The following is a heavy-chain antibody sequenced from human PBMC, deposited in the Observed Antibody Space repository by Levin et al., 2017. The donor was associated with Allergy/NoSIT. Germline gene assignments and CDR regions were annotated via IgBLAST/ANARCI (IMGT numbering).Heavy chain of an antibody. D-gene: IGHD3-10*01. Sequence: ASETLSLTCAVSGASTSNDDWWNWVRQSPGKGLEWIGEIYHGGNVNYNPSLKSRVLISLDKSKNQFSLILTSVTASDTAVYYCARDHETSGSWYFDLWGRGTLVTVSS. V-gene: IGHV4/OR15-8*02. CDR1: GASTSNDDW. CDR3: ARDHETSGSWYFDL. J-gene: IGHJ2*01. CDR2: IYHGGNV.